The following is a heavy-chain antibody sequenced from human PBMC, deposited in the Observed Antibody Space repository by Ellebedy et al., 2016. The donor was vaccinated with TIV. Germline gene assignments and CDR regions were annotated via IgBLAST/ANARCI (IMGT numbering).Heavy chain of an antibody. CDR3: ARAIYGASYL. J-gene: IGHJ2*01. D-gene: IGHD4-17*01. Sequence: GESLKISCAASGFTFSSYWMSWVRQAPGKGLEWVASIKRDGNEKYYVDSAKGRFTISRDNGKRSLYLQMVSLRAEDTAVYYCARAIYGASYLWGRGTLVTVSS. CDR2: IKRDGNEK. V-gene: IGHV3-7*01. CDR1: GFTFSSYW.